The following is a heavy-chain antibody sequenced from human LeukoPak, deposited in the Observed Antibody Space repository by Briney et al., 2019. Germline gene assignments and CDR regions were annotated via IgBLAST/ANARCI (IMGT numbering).Heavy chain of an antibody. CDR2: INPRGDST. CDR1: GFTFAGYY. V-gene: IGHV1-46*01. CDR3: AREFSSSCLDF. Sequence: ASVKVSCKASGFTFAGYYMHWVRQAPGQAVEWIGIINPRGDSTSYAQNFQGRVSMTKDTSSSTLFMELRSLRSEDTAVYYCAREFSSSCLDFWGLGTLVTVSS. J-gene: IGHJ4*02. D-gene: IGHD2-2*01.